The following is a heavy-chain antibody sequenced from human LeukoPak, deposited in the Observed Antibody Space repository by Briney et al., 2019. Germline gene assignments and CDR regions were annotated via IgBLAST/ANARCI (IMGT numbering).Heavy chain of an antibody. V-gene: IGHV3-64*01. D-gene: IGHD3-22*01. CDR3: ATGGYYYDSSGPHVF. CDR2: LSSNGGST. J-gene: IGHJ4*02. Sequence: PGGYLGRYGAASGFTFSSYAMHWDRHGPGQELEYVSALSSNGGSTYYANSVKGRFTISRDNSKNTLYLQMGSLRAEDMAVYYCATGGYYYDSSGPHVFWGQGTLVTVSS. CDR1: GFTFSSYA.